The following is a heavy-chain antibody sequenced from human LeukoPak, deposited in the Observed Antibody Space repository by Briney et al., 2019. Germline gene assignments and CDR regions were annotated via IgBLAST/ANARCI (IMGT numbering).Heavy chain of an antibody. Sequence: GGSLRLSCAASGFTFSDYYMSWIRQAPGKGLEWVSYISSSGSTIYYADSVKGRFTISRDNAKNSLYLQMNSLRAEDTALYYCAKDARERYWYFDLWGRGTLVTVSS. V-gene: IGHV3-11*01. CDR3: AKDARERYWYFDL. CDR1: GFTFSDYY. J-gene: IGHJ2*01. D-gene: IGHD1-26*01. CDR2: ISSSGSTI.